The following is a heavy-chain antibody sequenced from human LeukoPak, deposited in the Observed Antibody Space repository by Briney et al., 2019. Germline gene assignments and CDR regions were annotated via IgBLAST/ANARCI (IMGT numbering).Heavy chain of an antibody. CDR1: EFTFSSYA. J-gene: IGHJ4*02. CDR2: ISGSDGST. D-gene: IGHD1-7*01. CDR3: ASGPGLTGTTRLDY. V-gene: IGHV3-23*01. Sequence: GGSLRLSCAASEFTFSSYAMSWVRQAPGKGLEWVSTISGSDGSTYYSDSVKGRFIISRDYSKNTLYLLMNSLRAEDTAVYYCASGPGLTGTTRLDYWGQGTLVTVSS.